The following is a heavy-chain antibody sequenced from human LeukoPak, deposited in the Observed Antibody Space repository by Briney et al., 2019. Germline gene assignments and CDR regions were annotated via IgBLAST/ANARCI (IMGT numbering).Heavy chain of an antibody. Sequence: GGSLRLTCAASGFTFSSYSMNWVRQAPGKGLEWVSYISSSSSTIYYADSVKGRFTISRDNAKNSLYLQMNSLRAEDTAVYYCARSYGSGSSYYFDYWGQGTLVTVSS. CDR1: GFTFSSYS. CDR3: ARSYGSGSSYYFDY. J-gene: IGHJ4*02. D-gene: IGHD3-10*01. V-gene: IGHV3-48*01. CDR2: ISSSSSTI.